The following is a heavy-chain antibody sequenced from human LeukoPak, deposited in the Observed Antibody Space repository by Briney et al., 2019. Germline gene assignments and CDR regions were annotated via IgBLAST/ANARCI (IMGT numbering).Heavy chain of an antibody. V-gene: IGHV4-39*07. CDR2: IYYSGST. CDR3: ARGGDPWYRPFNWFDP. Sequence: SGTLSLTCAVSGGSISSSSYYWGWIRQPPGKGLEWIGSIYYSGSTYYNPSLKSRVTISVDTSKNQFSLKLSSVTAADTAVYYCARGGDPWYRPFNWFDPWGQGNLVIVSS. CDR1: GGSISSSSYY. D-gene: IGHD6-13*01. J-gene: IGHJ5*02.